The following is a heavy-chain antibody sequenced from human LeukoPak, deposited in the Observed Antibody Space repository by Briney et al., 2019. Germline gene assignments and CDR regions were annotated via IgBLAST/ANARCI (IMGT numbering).Heavy chain of an antibody. D-gene: IGHD2-15*01. V-gene: IGHV3-30-3*01. J-gene: IGHJ4*02. CDR3: ARDLSRRYSIDY. CDR1: GFTFNSYA. CDR2: ISYDGNYK. Sequence: GGSLRLSCAASGFTFNSYAINWVRQAPGKGLEWVAFISYDGNYKYYADSVKGRFTISRDNSKNTLSLQMDSLRPDDTAVYYCARDLSRRYSIDYWGQGTLVTVSS.